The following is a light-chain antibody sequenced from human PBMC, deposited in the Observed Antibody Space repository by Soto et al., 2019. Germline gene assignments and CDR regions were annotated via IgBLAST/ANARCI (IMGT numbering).Light chain of an antibody. V-gene: IGKV1-39*01. CDR2: VAS. CDR3: QQSYSSPYT. Sequence: DIQMTQSPSSLSASVGDRVTITCRASQSISTYLNWYKQKPWKAPKLLLYVASSLQGGVPSRFSGSGSGTDFTLTISSLQPEDFVTYYCQQSYSSPYTFGQGTKLEIK. J-gene: IGKJ2*01. CDR1: QSISTY.